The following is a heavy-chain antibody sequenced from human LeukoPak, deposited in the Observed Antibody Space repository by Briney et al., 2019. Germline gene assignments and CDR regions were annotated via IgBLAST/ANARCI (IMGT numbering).Heavy chain of an antibody. J-gene: IGHJ6*03. Sequence: GASVKVSCKASGYTFTSYDINWLRQATGQGLEWRGWMNPNSGNTGYAQKCQGRVTITRNTSISTAYIELSSLRSEDTAVYYCARGQGYAWYYYYYMDVWGKGTTVTVSS. D-gene: IGHD5-12*01. CDR3: ARGQGYAWYYYYYMDV. CDR1: GYTFTSYD. V-gene: IGHV1-8*01. CDR2: MNPNSGNT.